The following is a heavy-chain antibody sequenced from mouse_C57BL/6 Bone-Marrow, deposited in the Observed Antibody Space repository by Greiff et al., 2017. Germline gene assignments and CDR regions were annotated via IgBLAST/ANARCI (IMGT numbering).Heavy chain of an antibody. CDR3: ALVTTGYYAMDY. CDR2: SRNKANDYTT. CDR1: GFTFSDFY. J-gene: IGHJ4*01. D-gene: IGHD2-2*01. V-gene: IGHV7-1*01. Sequence: EVKVVESGGGLVQSGRSLRLSCATSGFTFSDFYMEWVRQAPGKGLEWIAASRNKANDYTTEYSASVKGRFIVSRDTSQSILYLQMNALRAEDTAIYYCALVTTGYYAMDYWGQGTSVTVSS.